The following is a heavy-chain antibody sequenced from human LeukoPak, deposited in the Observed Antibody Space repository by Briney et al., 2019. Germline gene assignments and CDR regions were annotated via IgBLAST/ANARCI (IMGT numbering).Heavy chain of an antibody. D-gene: IGHD4-17*01. Sequence: ASVKVSCKASGYTFTSYDINWVRQATGQGLEWMGWMNPNSGNTGYAQKFQGRVTMTRNTSISTAYMELSSLRSEDTAVYYCARGGDYEITYYYYYYMDVWGKGTTVTVSS. V-gene: IGHV1-8*01. CDR1: GYTFTSYD. J-gene: IGHJ6*03. CDR3: ARGGDYEITYYYYYYMDV. CDR2: MNPNSGNT.